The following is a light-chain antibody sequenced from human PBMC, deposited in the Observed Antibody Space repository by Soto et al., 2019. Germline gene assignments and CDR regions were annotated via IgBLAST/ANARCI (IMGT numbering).Light chain of an antibody. CDR1: YSNIGNNF. CDR3: AVWDDSLTGWV. Sequence: QSVLTQPPSVSAAPGQKVTISCSGSYSNIGNNFVYWYQHLPGTAPKFLMYRNGQRPSGVPDRFSGSKSGTSASLAISGLRSEDEADYYCAVWDDSLTGWVFGGGTKVTVL. J-gene: IGLJ3*02. CDR2: RNG. V-gene: IGLV1-47*01.